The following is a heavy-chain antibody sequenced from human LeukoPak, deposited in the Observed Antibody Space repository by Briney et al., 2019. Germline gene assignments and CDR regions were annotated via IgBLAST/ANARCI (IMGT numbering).Heavy chain of an antibody. CDR3: ARGYYGSGSRVFDY. CDR2: IYYSGST. J-gene: IGHJ4*02. Sequence: SETLSLTCTVSGGSISSYYWSWIRQPPGKGLERIGYIYYSGSTNYNPSLKSRVTISVDTSKNQFSLKLSSVTAADTAVYYCARGYYGSGSRVFDYWGQGTLVTVSS. D-gene: IGHD3-10*01. CDR1: GGSISSYY. V-gene: IGHV4-59*01.